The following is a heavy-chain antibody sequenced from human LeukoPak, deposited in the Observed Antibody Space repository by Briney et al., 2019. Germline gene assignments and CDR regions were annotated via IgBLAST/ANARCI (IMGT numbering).Heavy chain of an antibody. CDR3: AKNGEPHYYMDV. CDR2: IRYDGSNK. CDR1: GFTFSSYG. J-gene: IGHJ6*03. D-gene: IGHD1-14*01. V-gene: IGHV3-30*02. Sequence: GGSLRLSCAASGFTFSSYGMHWVRQAPGKGLEWVAFIRYDGSNKYYADSVKGRFTISRDSSKKTVYLQMNSLRAEDTAVYYCAKNGEPHYYMDVLGKGTTVTVSS.